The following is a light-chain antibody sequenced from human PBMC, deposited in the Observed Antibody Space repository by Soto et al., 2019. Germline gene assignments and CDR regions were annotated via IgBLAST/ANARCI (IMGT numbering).Light chain of an antibody. J-gene: IGKJ1*01. Sequence: EIVLTQSPGTRSLSPGERATVSCRASQSVSSDYLAWYQQKPGQPPRLLFYGASTRATGIPVRFSGSGSETDFTLTISRLEPEDFAVYYCQQYAYSPGTFGQGTKVEIK. CDR1: QSVSSDY. CDR3: QQYAYSPGT. V-gene: IGKV3-20*01. CDR2: GAS.